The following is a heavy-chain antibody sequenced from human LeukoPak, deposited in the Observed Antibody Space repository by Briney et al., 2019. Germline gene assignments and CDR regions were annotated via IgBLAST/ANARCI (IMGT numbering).Heavy chain of an antibody. D-gene: IGHD2-21*01. CDR1: GFTFSSYS. J-gene: IGHJ4*02. Sequence: GGSLRLSCAASGFTFSSYSMNWVRQAPGKGLEWVSSISSSSSYIYYADSVKGRFTISRDNAKNSLYLQMNSLRAEDTAVYYCAKDWEAYCGGDCYSAFDYWGQGILVTVSS. V-gene: IGHV3-21*01. CDR2: ISSSSSYI. CDR3: AKDWEAYCGGDCYSAFDY.